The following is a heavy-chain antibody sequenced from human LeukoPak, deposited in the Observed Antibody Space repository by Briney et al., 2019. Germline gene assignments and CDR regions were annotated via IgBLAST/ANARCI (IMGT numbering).Heavy chain of an antibody. J-gene: IGHJ4*02. D-gene: IGHD5-12*01. CDR3: ARTRRGYSGLGTG. CDR2: IFYTGST. Sequence: SETLSLTCTVSGGSVSSSGDYWGWIRQPPGKGLEWLGSIFYTGSTFYNPSLKSRVSISVYTSKNQFSLKLSSVTAADTAVYYCARTRRGYSGLGTGWGQGTLVTVSS. V-gene: IGHV4-39*01. CDR1: GGSVSSSGDY.